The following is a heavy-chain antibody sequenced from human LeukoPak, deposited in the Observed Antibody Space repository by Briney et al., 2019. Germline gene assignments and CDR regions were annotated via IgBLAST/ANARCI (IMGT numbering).Heavy chain of an antibody. CDR2: MYHTGST. J-gene: IGHJ5*02. D-gene: IGHD3-10*01. Sequence: SETLSLTCTVSGYSMSSGYYWGWIRQPPERGLEWIGSMYHTGSTYYNPSLKSRVTISVDTSKNQFSLKLSSVTAADTAVYYCARESGITMVRGVIKQTSWFDPWGQGTLVTVSS. CDR3: ARESGITMVRGVIKQTSWFDP. CDR1: GYSMSSGYY. V-gene: IGHV4-38-2*02.